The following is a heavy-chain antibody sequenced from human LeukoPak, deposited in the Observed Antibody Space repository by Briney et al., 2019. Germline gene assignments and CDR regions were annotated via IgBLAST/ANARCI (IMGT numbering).Heavy chain of an antibody. V-gene: IGHV5-51*01. Sequence: GESLKISCKGSGYPFTSYWIGWVRPIPGRGLEGMGIIYPGDSDTRYSPSFQGQVTISVDKSSNTAYLQWSGLKASDTAMYYCARRDASYGLDYWGQGTLVTVSS. CDR2: IYPGDSDT. J-gene: IGHJ4*02. CDR3: ARRDASYGLDY. D-gene: IGHD5-18*01. CDR1: GYPFTSYW.